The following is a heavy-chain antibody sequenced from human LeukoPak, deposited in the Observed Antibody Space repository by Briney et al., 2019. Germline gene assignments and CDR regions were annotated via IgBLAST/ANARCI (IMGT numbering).Heavy chain of an antibody. CDR3: ARAAPVRGVTFFDY. Sequence: GGSLRLSCVASGFTFSRCVIHWVRQAPGKGLEWVAVISKDGSDEYYADSVEGRFTVSRDTSKNSLYLQMNNLRGEDTAVYYCARAAPVRGVTFFDYWGQGTLITVSS. CDR1: GFTFSRCV. CDR2: ISKDGSDE. D-gene: IGHD3-10*01. J-gene: IGHJ4*02. V-gene: IGHV3-30*04.